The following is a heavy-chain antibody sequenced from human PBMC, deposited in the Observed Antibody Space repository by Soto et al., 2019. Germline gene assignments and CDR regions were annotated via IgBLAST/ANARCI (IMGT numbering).Heavy chain of an antibody. Sequence: QVQLVQSGAEVKKPGSSVKVSCKASGGTFSSSAVNWVRQAPGQGLEWMGEIIPVFGTTNSEQKFQARLTITADESTSTAYMELSSLRAEDTAVYFCARSGTATNFDYWGQGTLVTVSS. CDR2: IIPVFGTT. D-gene: IGHD2-15*01. CDR3: ARSGTATNFDY. J-gene: IGHJ4*02. CDR1: GGTFSSSA. V-gene: IGHV1-69*01.